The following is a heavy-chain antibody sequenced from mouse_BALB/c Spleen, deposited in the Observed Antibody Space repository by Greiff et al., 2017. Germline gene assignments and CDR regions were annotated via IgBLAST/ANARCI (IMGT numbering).Heavy chain of an antibody. D-gene: IGHD2-10*02. CDR1: GYTFTSYT. CDR2: INPSSGYT. J-gene: IGHJ2*01. Sequence: VQLQQSAAELARPGASVKMSCKASGYTFTSYTMHWVKQRPGQGLEWIGYINPSSGYTEYNQKFKDKTTLTADKSSSTAYMQLSSLTSEDSAVYYCARSGYGNYIFDYWGQGTTLTVSS. V-gene: IGHV1-4*02. CDR3: ARSGYGNYIFDY.